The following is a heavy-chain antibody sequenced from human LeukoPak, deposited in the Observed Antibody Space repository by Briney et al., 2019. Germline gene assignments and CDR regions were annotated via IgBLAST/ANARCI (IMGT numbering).Heavy chain of an antibody. CDR1: GYTFTGYY. V-gene: IGHV1-2*02. CDR3: ARELLRFKNWFDP. J-gene: IGHJ5*02. CDR2: INPNSGGT. D-gene: IGHD2-15*01. Sequence: ASVKVSCKASGYTFTGYYMHWVRQAPGQGLEWMGWINPNSGGTNYAQKFQGRVTMTRDTSISTAYMGLSRLRSDDTAVYYCARELLRFKNWFDPWGQGTLVTVSS.